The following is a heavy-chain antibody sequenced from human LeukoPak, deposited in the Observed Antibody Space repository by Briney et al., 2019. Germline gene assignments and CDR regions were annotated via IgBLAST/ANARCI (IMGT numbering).Heavy chain of an antibody. CDR1: GGTFSSYA. J-gene: IGHJ6*03. CDR2: IIPIFGTA. CDR3: ARSPLAVAGYSSYMDV. Sequence: ASVKVSCKASGGTFSSYAISWVRQAPGQGLEWMGGIIPIFGTANYAQKFQGRVTITTDESTSTAYMELSSLRSEDTAVYYCARSPLAVAGYSSYMDVWGKGTTVTVSS. V-gene: IGHV1-69*05. D-gene: IGHD6-19*01.